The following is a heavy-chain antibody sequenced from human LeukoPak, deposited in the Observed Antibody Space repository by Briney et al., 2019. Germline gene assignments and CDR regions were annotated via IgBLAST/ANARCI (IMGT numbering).Heavy chain of an antibody. J-gene: IGHJ3*02. Sequence: SETLSLTCTVSGSISGYYWSWIRQPPGKGLEWIGYLYTSGSTNYNPSLESRIHISVDTSKNQFSLDLSSVTAADTAVYYCARQKCTSTSCLTKNAFDIWGQGTMVTVSS. V-gene: IGHV4-4*09. D-gene: IGHD2-2*01. CDR2: LYTSGST. CDR3: ARQKCTSTSCLTKNAFDI. CDR1: GSISGYY.